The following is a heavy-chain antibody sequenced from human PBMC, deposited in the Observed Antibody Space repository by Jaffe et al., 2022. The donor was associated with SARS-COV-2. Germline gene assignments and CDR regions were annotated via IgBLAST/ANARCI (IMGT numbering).Heavy chain of an antibody. V-gene: IGHV3-66*03. Sequence: EVQLVESGGGLIQPGGSLRLSCAASGFTVSSNYMSWVRQAPGKGLEWVSVIYSCGSTYYADSVKGRFTISRDNSKNTLYLQMNSLRAEDTAVYYCARGGGDCYSLCFCGYYYMDVWGKGTTVTVSS. CDR2: IYSCGST. CDR1: GFTVSSNY. CDR3: ARGGGDCYSLCFCGYYYMDV. J-gene: IGHJ6*03. D-gene: IGHD2-21*02.